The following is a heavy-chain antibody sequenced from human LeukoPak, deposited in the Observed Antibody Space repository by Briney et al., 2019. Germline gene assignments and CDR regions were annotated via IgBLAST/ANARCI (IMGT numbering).Heavy chain of an antibody. J-gene: IGHJ6*03. V-gene: IGHV3-21*01. CDR2: ISSSSSYI. CDR3: AKVVGDHYYYMDV. Sequence: GGSLRLSCAASGFTFSSYSMNWVRQAPGKGLEWVSSISSSSSYIYYADSVKGRFTISRDNAKNSLYLQMNSLRAEDTAVYYCAKVVGDHYYYMDVWGKGTTVTVSS. CDR1: GFTFSSYS. D-gene: IGHD3-10*01.